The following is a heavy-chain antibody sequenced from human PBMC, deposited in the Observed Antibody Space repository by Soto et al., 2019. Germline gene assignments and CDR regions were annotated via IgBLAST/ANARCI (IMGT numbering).Heavy chain of an antibody. Sequence: EVQLLESGGGLVQPGGSLRLSCAASGFTFSRHAMSWVRQAPGKGLEWVSAISGGGDSAYHADSVKGRFTISRDNSQNTLFLQMTSLRAEDTALYYCAKAAGSTWDYGMDVWGQGTTVTVSS. J-gene: IGHJ6*02. CDR1: GFTFSRHA. D-gene: IGHD2-15*01. CDR2: ISGGGDSA. CDR3: AKAAGSTWDYGMDV. V-gene: IGHV3-23*01.